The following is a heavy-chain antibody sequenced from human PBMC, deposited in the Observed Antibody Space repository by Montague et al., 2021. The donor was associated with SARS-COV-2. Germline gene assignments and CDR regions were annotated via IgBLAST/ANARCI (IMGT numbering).Heavy chain of an antibody. V-gene: IGHV6-1*01. D-gene: IGHD2-15*01. CDR2: TYYRSQWYN. CDR1: GDSVSSNSAA. J-gene: IGHJ5*02. Sequence: CAISGDSVSSNSAAWDWIRQSPSRGLEWLGRTYYRSQWYNDYAVSVGSRIAINPDTSKNHFSLQLDSVTPEDTAVYYCARSQHCGGGRCFSLSWFDPWGLGTLVIVSS. CDR3: ARSQHCGGGRCFSLSWFDP.